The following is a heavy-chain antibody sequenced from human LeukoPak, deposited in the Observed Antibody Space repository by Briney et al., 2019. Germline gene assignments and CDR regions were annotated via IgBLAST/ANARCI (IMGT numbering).Heavy chain of an antibody. D-gene: IGHD1-1*01. V-gene: IGHV1-2*04. CDR2: INPNSGGT. Sequence: APVKVSCKASGYTFTGYYMHWVRQAPGQGLEWMGWINPNSGGTNYAQKFQGWVTMTRDTSISTAYMELSRLRSDDTAVYYCARTAGTRYYYGMDVWGQGTTVTVSS. CDR1: GYTFTGYY. CDR3: ARTAGTRYYYGMDV. J-gene: IGHJ6*02.